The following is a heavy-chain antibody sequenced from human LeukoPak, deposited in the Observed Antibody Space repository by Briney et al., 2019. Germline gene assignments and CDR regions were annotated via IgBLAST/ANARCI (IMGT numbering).Heavy chain of an antibody. CDR3: ARNAVPDRPFSGMDV. J-gene: IGHJ6*04. Sequence: SLKASCKASVGPFSSYAISWVRQAPGQGLEWMGGIIPIFGTANYAQKSQGRVTITADESTSTAYMELSSLRSEDTAVYYCARNAVPDRPFSGMDVWGKGTTVTVSS. CDR1: VGPFSSYA. D-gene: IGHD2-2*01. V-gene: IGHV1-69*01. CDR2: IIPIFGTA.